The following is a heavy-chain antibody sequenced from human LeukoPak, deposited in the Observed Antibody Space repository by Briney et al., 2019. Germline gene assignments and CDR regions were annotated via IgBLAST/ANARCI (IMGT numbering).Heavy chain of an antibody. CDR2: IYYSGST. V-gene: IGHV4-30-4*02. D-gene: IGHD5-18*01. Sequence: TTSDTLSLTCTISGGSISSGDYYWSWIRQPPGKGLEWIGYIYYSGSTYYNPSLKSQITISVDTSKNLFSLKLRSVTAADTAVYYCARVTLYYFDYWGQGTLVTVSS. J-gene: IGHJ4*02. CDR3: ARVTLYYFDY. CDR1: GGSISSGDYY.